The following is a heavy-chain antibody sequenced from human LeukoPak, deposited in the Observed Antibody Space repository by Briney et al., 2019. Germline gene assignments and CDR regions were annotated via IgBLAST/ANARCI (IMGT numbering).Heavy chain of an antibody. CDR3: ARATFGDYAVSDS. CDR2: IKKEVGEK. J-gene: IGHJ4*02. D-gene: IGHD4-17*01. V-gene: IGHV3-7*01. CDR1: VFTSSIDW. Sequence: GGSLRLSYAPSVFTSSIDWMSWVRHAPGERLEWGADIKKEVGEKYYADSVRGGFPVQRDNAKTSLSLHLTLLRAENPAVYSGARATFGDYAVSDSWGQGTLVTVSS.